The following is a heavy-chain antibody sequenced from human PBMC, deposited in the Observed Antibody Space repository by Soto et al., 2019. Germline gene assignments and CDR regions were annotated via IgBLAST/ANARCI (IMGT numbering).Heavy chain of an antibody. D-gene: IGHD3-22*01. CDR3: AHIGYYYDSSGYYYPDY. V-gene: IGHV2-5*02. CDR2: IYWDDDK. Sequence: QITLKESGPTLVKPTQTLTLTCTFSGFSLSTSGVGVGWIRQPPGKALEWLALIYWDDDKRYSPSLKSRLTITKDTSKNQVVLTMTNMDPVHTATYYCAHIGYYYDSSGYYYPDYWGQGTLVTVSS. CDR1: GFSLSTSGVG. J-gene: IGHJ4*02.